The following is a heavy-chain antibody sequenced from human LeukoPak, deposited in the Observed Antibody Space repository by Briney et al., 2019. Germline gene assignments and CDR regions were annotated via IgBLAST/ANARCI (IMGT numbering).Heavy chain of an antibody. CDR2: ISAYNHNT. D-gene: IGHD6-13*01. CDR1: GYSFINFG. CDR3: ATSPQQLVPGY. V-gene: IGHV1-18*01. J-gene: IGHJ4*02. Sequence: GASVKVSCKASGYSFINFGLSWVRQAPGQGLEWMGWISAYNHNTNYAQKFQGRVTMTIDTSTTTVYMELSSLRSEDTAVYYCATSPQQLVPGYWGQGTLVTVSS.